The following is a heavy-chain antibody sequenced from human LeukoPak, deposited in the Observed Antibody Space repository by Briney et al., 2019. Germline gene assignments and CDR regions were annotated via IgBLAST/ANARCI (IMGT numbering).Heavy chain of an antibody. J-gene: IGHJ4*02. V-gene: IGHV3-48*04. Sequence: HSGGSLRLSCAASGFTFNYYGMHWVRQAPGKGLEWVSYISSSGSTIYYADSVKGRFTISRDNAKNSLYLQMNSLRAEDTAVYYCAKDRSSCSGGSCYPRFDYWGQGTLVTVSS. D-gene: IGHD2-15*01. CDR3: AKDRSSCSGGSCYPRFDY. CDR1: GFTFNYYG. CDR2: ISSSGSTI.